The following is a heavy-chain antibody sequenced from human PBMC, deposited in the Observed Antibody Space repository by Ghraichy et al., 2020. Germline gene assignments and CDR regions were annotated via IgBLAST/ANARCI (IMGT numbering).Heavy chain of an antibody. CDR1: GFSFSNYN. CDR3: ARVRSTAMGLDY. CDR2: ISGRGSTL. V-gene: IGHV3-48*02. D-gene: IGHD5-18*01. Sequence: GESLNTSCAASGFSFSNYNMNWVRQAPGKGLEWVSYISGRGSTLYYADSVKGRFTISRDNAKNSLYLQVNSLKDEDTAVYFCARVRSTAMGLDYWGQGTLVTVSS. J-gene: IGHJ4*02.